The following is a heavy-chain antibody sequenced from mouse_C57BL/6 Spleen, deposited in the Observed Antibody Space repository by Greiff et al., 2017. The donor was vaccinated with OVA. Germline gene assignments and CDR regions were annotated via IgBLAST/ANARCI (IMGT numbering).Heavy chain of an antibody. CDR2: IRLKSDNYAT. CDR1: GFTFSNYW. CDR3: TGSGYSWFAY. J-gene: IGHJ3*01. V-gene: IGHV6-3*01. D-gene: IGHD2-3*01. Sequence: EVKLMESGGGLVQPGGSMKLSCVASGFTFSNYWMNWVRQSPEKGLEWVAQIRLKSDNYATHYAESVKGRFTISRDDSKSSVYLQMNNLRAEDTGIYYCTGSGYSWFAYWGQGTLVTVSA.